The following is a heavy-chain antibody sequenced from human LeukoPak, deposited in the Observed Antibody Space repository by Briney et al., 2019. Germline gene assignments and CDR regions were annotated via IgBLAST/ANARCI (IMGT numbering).Heavy chain of an antibody. CDR2: IYTSWST. D-gene: IGHD3-3*01. J-gene: IGHJ5*02. V-gene: IGHV4-4*07. CDR1: GGSISSYY. Sequence: SETLSLTCTVSGGSISSYYWSWIRQPAGKGLEWIGRIYTSWSTNYNPSLKSRVTMSVDTSKNQFSLKLSSVTAADTAVYYCARSSNDFWSGYYDLNWFDPWGQGTLVTVSS. CDR3: ARSSNDFWSGYYDLNWFDP.